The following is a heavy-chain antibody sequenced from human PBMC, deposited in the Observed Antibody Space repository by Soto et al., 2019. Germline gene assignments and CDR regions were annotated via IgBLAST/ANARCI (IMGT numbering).Heavy chain of an antibody. CDR3: AKDVGYDILTGYPTGYFDY. CDR1: GFTFDDYA. J-gene: IGHJ4*02. CDR2: ISWNSGSI. Sequence: VQLVESGGGLVQPGRSLRLSCAASGFTFDDYAMHWVRQAPGKGLEWVSGISWNSGSIGYADSVKGRFTISRDNAKNSLYLQMNSLRAEDTALYYCAKDVGYDILTGYPTGYFDYWGQGTLVTVSS. V-gene: IGHV3-9*01. D-gene: IGHD3-9*01.